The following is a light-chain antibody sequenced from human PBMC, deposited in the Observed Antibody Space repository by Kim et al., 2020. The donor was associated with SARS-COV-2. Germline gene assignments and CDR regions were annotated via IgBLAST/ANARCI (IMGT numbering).Light chain of an antibody. J-gene: IGKJ4*01. CDR1: QSISTY. Sequence: ASVGDRVTIPGRASQSISTYLNWYQQKSGKAPKLLISGAYNLQTGVPSRFSGSGSEIDFTLTINSLQPEDFATYYCQQSFSLPLTFGRGTKVDIK. CDR2: GAY. CDR3: QQSFSLPLT. V-gene: IGKV1-39*01.